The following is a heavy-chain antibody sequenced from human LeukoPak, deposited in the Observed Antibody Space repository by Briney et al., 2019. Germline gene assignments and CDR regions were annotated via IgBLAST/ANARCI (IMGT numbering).Heavy chain of an antibody. J-gene: IGHJ5*02. CDR3: ARDRVFGSVWSYNWFDP. D-gene: IGHD6-19*01. Sequence: SQTLSLTCAISGDSVSSNSAAWNWIRQSPSRGLEWLGRTYYRSKWYNDYAVSVKSRITDNPDTSKNQFSLQLNSVTPEDTAVYFCARDRVFGSVWSYNWFDPWGQGTLVTVSS. CDR2: TYYRSKWYN. CDR1: GDSVSSNSAA. V-gene: IGHV6-1*01.